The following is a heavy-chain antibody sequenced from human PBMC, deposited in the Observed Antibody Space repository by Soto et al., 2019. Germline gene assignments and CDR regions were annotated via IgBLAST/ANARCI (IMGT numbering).Heavy chain of an antibody. D-gene: IGHD6-19*01. Sequence: QGQLVESGGGVVQPGRSLRLSYAASGFTFSSYGMHWVRQAPGKGLEWVAIIWYDASNKYYADSVKGRFTISRDNSNNTLYLQMNSLRAEDTAVYYCARDRRAVAGIYYWGQGTLVTVSS. CDR2: IWYDASNK. CDR3: ARDRRAVAGIYY. CDR1: GFTFSSYG. J-gene: IGHJ4*02. V-gene: IGHV3-33*01.